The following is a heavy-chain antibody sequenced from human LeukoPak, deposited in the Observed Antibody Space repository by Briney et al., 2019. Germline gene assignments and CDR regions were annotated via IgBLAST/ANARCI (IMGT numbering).Heavy chain of an antibody. CDR3: AIDYVWGSYSY. CDR2: ISSSSSYI. J-gene: IGHJ4*02. CDR1: GFTLSSYS. V-gene: IGHV3-21*01. Sequence: GGSLRLSCAASGFTLSSYSMNWVRQAPGKGLEWVSSISSSSSYIYYADSVKGRFTISRDNAKNSLYLQMNSLRAEDTAVYYCAIDYVWGSYSYWGQGTLVTVSS. D-gene: IGHD3-16*01.